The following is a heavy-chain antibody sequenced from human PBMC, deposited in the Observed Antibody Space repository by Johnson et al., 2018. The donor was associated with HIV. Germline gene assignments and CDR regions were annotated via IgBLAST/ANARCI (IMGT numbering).Heavy chain of an antibody. Sequence: VQVVESGGGLVQPGRSLRLSCAASGFTFDDYAMHWVRQAPGKGLEWVAFIRYDGSNKYYADSVKGRFTISRDNSKNTLYLQMNSLRDEDTAMYYCARPAAKNIFVVDDAFDVWGQGAMVTVSS. D-gene: IGHD6-25*01. CDR1: GFTFDDYA. J-gene: IGHJ3*01. CDR2: IRYDGSNK. CDR3: ARPAAKNIFVVDDAFDV. V-gene: IGHV3-30-3*01.